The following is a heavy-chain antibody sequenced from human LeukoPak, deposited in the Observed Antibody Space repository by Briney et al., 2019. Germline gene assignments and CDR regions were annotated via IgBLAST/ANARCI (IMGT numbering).Heavy chain of an antibody. D-gene: IGHD5/OR15-5a*01. V-gene: IGHV7-4-1*02. CDR2: INTNTGNP. CDR1: GYTFTSYA. Sequence: ASVKVSCKASGYTFTSYAMNWVRQAPGQGLEWMGWINTNTGNPTYAQGFTGRFVFSLDTSVSTAYLQISSLKAEDTAVYYCAARRSRMTSPEAYYYGMDVWGQGTTVTVSS. CDR3: AARRSRMTSPEAYYYGMDV. J-gene: IGHJ6*02.